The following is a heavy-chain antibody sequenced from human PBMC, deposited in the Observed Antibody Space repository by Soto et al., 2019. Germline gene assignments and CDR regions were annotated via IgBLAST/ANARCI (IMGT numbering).Heavy chain of an antibody. Sequence: GGSLRLSCAASGFTFSSYGMHWVRQAPGKGLEWVAVIWYDGSNKYYADSVKGRFTISRDNSKNTLYLQMNSLRAEDTAVYYCAREPTISGSLDYWGQGTLVTVSS. CDR1: GFTFSSYG. V-gene: IGHV3-33*01. D-gene: IGHD5-12*01. CDR3: AREPTISGSLDY. CDR2: IWYDGSNK. J-gene: IGHJ4*02.